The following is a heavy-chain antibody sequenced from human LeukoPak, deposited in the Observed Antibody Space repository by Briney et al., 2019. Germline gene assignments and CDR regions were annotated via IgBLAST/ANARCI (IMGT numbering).Heavy chain of an antibody. CDR1: GGSFSGYY. CDR3: ARRPMIIDY. CDR2: INHSGST. V-gene: IGHV4-34*01. J-gene: IGHJ4*02. Sequence: PSETLSLTCAVYGGSFSGYYWTWIRQPPGKGLEWIGEINHSGSTNYNPSLKSRVTISLDTSKNQISLKLSSVTAADTAVYYCARRPMIIDYWGQGTPVTVSS. D-gene: IGHD3-22*01.